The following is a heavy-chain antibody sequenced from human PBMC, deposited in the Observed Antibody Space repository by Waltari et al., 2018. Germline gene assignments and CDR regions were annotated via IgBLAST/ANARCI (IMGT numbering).Heavy chain of an antibody. V-gene: IGHV4-38-2*02. Sequence: QVHLRESGPGLVKPSETLSLTCTVSGSSISSGYYWGWIRQTPGKGLEWIATIYHSGTTYYNPSLKSRVTISVDTSRNQFSLELTAVTAADTALYYCVKDVNRVPAVGWSGAFDVWGQGTLVTVSS. CDR2: IYHSGTT. CDR3: VKDVNRVPAVGWSGAFDV. J-gene: IGHJ3*01. CDR1: GSSISSGYY. D-gene: IGHD3-3*01.